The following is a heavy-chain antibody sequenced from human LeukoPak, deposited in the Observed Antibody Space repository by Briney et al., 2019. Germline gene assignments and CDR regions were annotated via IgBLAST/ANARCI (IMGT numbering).Heavy chain of an antibody. D-gene: IGHD2-15*01. V-gene: IGHV3-7*03. J-gene: IGHJ5*02. Sequence: PGGSLRLSCAAAGSTFSNIWMSWVRQAPGRGLEWVANISPGGDGGRYVDSVKGRFSISRDNGKNSLYLQMTALRVEDTAIYYCAGAVVVSPAGPYSWFDPWGQGTLVTVSS. CDR1: GSTFSNIW. CDR2: ISPGGDGG. CDR3: AGAVVVSPAGPYSWFDP.